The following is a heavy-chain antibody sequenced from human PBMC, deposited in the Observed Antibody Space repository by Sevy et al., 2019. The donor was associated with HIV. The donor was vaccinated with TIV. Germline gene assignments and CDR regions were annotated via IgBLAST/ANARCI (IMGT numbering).Heavy chain of an antibody. J-gene: IGHJ6*02. CDR1: GFSVSSNY. Sequence: GGSLRLSCVVSGFSVSSNYMSWVRQAPGKGLEWVSNIYSDGRTYYADSVRGRVTISMDTSKNTVYLEMKSLRAEDTAVYYCTREDIVLGEDNYYGMDVWGHGTTVTVSS. CDR2: IYSDGRT. CDR3: TREDIVLGEDNYYGMDV. D-gene: IGHD2-15*01. V-gene: IGHV3-53*01.